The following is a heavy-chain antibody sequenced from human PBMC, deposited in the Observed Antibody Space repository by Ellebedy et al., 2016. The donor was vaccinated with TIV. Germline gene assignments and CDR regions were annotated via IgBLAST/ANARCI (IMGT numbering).Heavy chain of an antibody. CDR2: IKHNGKT. D-gene: IGHD2-21*02. V-gene: IGHV4-34*01. CDR1: GESFSGYY. Sequence: SQTLSLTCAVYGESFSGYYWSWIRQHPRKGLEWIGEIKHNGKTNYSPSLKSRVTVSVDTSKNQFSLKLSSVTAADTAVYYCARGLTYCGGDCSGYFQHWGQGTLVTVSS. J-gene: IGHJ1*01. CDR3: ARGLTYCGGDCSGYFQH.